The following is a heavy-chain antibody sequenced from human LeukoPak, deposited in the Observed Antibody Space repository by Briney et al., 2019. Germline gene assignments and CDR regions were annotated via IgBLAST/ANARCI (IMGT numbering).Heavy chain of an antibody. CDR1: GYTFTSYD. Sequence: GASVKVSCTASGYTFTSYDINWVRQATGQGLEWMGWMNPNSGNTGYAQKFQGRVTMTRNTSISTAYMELSSLRSEDTAVYYCARGRGGGYYYGSGSYQNWFDPWGQGTLVTVSS. D-gene: IGHD3-10*01. V-gene: IGHV1-8*01. J-gene: IGHJ5*02. CDR3: ARGRGGGYYYGSGSYQNWFDP. CDR2: MNPNSGNT.